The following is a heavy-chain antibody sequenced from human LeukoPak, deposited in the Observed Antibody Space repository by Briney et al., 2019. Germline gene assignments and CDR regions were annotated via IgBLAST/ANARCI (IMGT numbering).Heavy chain of an antibody. CDR1: GDSISTYY. Sequence: SETLSLTCTVSGDSISTYYWSWIRQPAGKGLEWVGRINTSGSTNYNPSLKSRVTMSVDTSKNQFSLKLSSVTAADTAVYYCARQSDKAAGGTFAFDYWGQGGLVTVS. CDR3: ARQSDKAAGGTFAFDY. D-gene: IGHD6-13*01. J-gene: IGHJ4*02. V-gene: IGHV4-4*07. CDR2: INTSGST.